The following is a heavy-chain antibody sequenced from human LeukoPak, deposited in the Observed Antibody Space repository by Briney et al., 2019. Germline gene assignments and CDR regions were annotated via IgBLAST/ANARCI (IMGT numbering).Heavy chain of an antibody. CDR2: ISYDGSNK. D-gene: IGHD5-24*01. J-gene: IGHJ4*02. Sequence: GGSLRLSCAASGFTFSSYGMHWVRQAPGKGLEWVAVISYDGSNKYYADSVKGRFTISRDNSKNTLYLQMNSLRAEDTAVYYCAKGWQMATITTYFDYWGQGTLVTVSS. CDR3: AKGWQMATITTYFDY. CDR1: GFTFSSYG. V-gene: IGHV3-30*18.